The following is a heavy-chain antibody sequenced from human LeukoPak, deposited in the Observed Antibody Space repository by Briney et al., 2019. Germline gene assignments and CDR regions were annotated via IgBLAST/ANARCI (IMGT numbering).Heavy chain of an antibody. Sequence: SVKVSCKASGGTFSRHTISWVRQSPGQGLEWMGGITPMFGTSNYAQKFQGRVTITADESTSTAYMELSSLRSEDTAVYYCARDSSEFRSLLFHWGQGTLVTVSS. D-gene: IGHD1-14*01. CDR2: ITPMFGTS. J-gene: IGHJ1*01. CDR1: GGTFSRHT. V-gene: IGHV1-69*13. CDR3: ARDSSEFRSLLFH.